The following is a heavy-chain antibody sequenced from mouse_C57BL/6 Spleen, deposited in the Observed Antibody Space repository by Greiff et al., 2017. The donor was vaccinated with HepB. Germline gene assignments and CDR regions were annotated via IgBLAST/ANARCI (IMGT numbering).Heavy chain of an antibody. Sequence: DVQLQESGPELVKPGDSVKISCKASGYSFTGYFMNWVMQSHGKSLEWIGRINPYNGDTFYNQKFKGKATLTVDKSSSTAHMELRSLTSEDSAVYYCARSGYYDAMDYWGQGTSVTVSS. D-gene: IGHD3-1*01. V-gene: IGHV1-20*01. CDR1: GYSFTGYF. CDR3: ARSGYYDAMDY. J-gene: IGHJ4*01. CDR2: INPYNGDT.